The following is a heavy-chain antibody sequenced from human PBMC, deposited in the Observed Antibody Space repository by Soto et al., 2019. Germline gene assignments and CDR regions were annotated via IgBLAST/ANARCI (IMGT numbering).Heavy chain of an antibody. J-gene: IGHJ3*01. V-gene: IGHV2-5*01. CDR2: VYWNDDK. CDR1: GFSLSTSGVG. D-gene: IGHD1-1*01. Sequence: GPTLVNPTQTLTLTCTFSGFSLSTSGVGVGWIRQTPGKALEWLALVYWNDDKHYRPSLKGRLTITKNTSKNQAVLTMTNMDPVDTATYYCARGLATLPVFAFDVWGQGTVVTVSS. CDR3: ARGLATLPVFAFDV.